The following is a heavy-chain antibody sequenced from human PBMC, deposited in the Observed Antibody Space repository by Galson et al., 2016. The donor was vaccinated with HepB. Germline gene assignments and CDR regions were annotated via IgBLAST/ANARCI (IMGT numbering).Heavy chain of an antibody. V-gene: IGHV4-31*03. CDR1: GASISSVDHY. CDR2: IYYTGGT. CDR3: ARGGDNWIRPWFDP. Sequence: TLSLPCTVSGASISSVDHYWTWIRQHPGKGLEWIGYIYYTGGTYYNLSLKSRLSMSVDTSKNQFSLKLNSVTAADTAVYYCARGGDNWIRPWFDPWGQGTLVTVSS. J-gene: IGHJ5*02. D-gene: IGHD1-20*01.